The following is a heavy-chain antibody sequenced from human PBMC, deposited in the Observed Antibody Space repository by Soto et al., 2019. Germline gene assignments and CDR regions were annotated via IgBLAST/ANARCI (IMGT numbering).Heavy chain of an antibody. CDR3: ARAFTDGTGGLDY. CDR2: IYYSGST. J-gene: IGHJ4*02. V-gene: IGHV4-31*03. D-gene: IGHD1-1*01. Sequence: NPSETLSLTCTVSGGSISSGGYYWSWIRQHPGKGLEWIGYIYYSGSTYYDPSLKSRVTISVDTSKNQFSLKLSSVTAADTAVYYCARAFTDGTGGLDYWGQGTLVTVSS. CDR1: GGSISSGGYY.